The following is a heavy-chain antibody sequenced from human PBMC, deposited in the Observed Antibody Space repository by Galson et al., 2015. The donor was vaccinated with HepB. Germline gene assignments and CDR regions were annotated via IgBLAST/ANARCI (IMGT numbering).Heavy chain of an antibody. D-gene: IGHD4-23*01. CDR1: GYTFTNYD. Sequence: SVKVSCKASGYTFTNYDINWVRQATGQGLEWMGWINPNSGNTGYAQKFRGRVTVTRYTSITTAYMELSSLSSEDTAMYYCARSLPRTVVGEPYFFDYWGQGTLVTVSS. J-gene: IGHJ4*02. CDR3: ARSLPRTVVGEPYFFDY. V-gene: IGHV1-8*01. CDR2: INPNSGNT.